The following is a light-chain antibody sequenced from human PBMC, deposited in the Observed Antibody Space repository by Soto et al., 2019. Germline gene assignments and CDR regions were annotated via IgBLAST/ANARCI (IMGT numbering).Light chain of an antibody. J-gene: IGLJ3*02. Sequence: QSVLTQPASVSGSPGQSITISCTETSIDVGGFNYVSWYQHHPGKAPKPMIYEVSNRPSGVSNRFSGSKSGNTASLTISGLQAEDEADYYCSSYTGSSTPVFGGGTKVTVL. V-gene: IGLV2-14*01. CDR2: EVS. CDR1: SIDVGGFNY. CDR3: SSYTGSSTPV.